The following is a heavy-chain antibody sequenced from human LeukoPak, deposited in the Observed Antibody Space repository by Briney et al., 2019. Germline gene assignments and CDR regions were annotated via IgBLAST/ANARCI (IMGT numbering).Heavy chain of an antibody. CDR2: LYYSGST. CDR1: GGSISSSTFY. CDR3: ARQTGSGLFILP. D-gene: IGHD3/OR15-3a*01. V-gene: IGHV4-39*01. Sequence: SETLSLTCTVSGGSISSSTFYWGWIRQPPGKGLEWIGSLYYSGSTYYNPSLKSQVSISIDTSKNQFSLRLTSVTAADTAVYYCARQTGSGLFILPGGQGTLVTVSS. J-gene: IGHJ4*02.